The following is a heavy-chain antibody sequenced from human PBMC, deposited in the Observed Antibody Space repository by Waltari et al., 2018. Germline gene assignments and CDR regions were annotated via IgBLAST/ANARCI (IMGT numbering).Heavy chain of an antibody. V-gene: IGHV4-59*11. D-gene: IGHD3-3*01. CDR1: GGSISSHY. CDR2: IYYSGST. J-gene: IGHJ4*02. Sequence: QVQLQESGPGLVKPSETLSLTCTVSGGSISSHYWSWIRQPPGKGLEWIGYIYYSGSTNYNPSLKSRVTISVDTSKNQFSLKLSSVTAADTAVYYCARVYKGGYYDFWSGYFDYWGQGTLVTVSS. CDR3: ARVYKGGYYDFWSGYFDY.